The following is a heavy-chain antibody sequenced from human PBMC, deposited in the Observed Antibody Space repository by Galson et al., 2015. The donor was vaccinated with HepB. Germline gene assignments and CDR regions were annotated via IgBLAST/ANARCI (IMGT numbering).Heavy chain of an antibody. Sequence: QSGAEVKKPGESLKISCKGSGYSFTSYWIGWVRQMPGKGLEWMGIIYPGDSDTRYSPSFQGQVTISADKSISTAYLQWSSLKASDTAMYYCATLDIVATQREEYFQHWGQGTLVTVSS. CDR2: IYPGDSDT. D-gene: IGHD5-12*01. CDR3: ATLDIVATQREEYFQH. CDR1: GYSFTSYW. V-gene: IGHV5-51*01. J-gene: IGHJ1*01.